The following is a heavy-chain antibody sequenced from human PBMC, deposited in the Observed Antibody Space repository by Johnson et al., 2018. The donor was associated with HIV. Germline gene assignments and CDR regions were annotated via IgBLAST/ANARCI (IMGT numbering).Heavy chain of an antibody. CDR2: ISGGST. V-gene: IGHV3-38-3*01. Sequence: VQLVESRGVLVQPGGSLRLSCAASGFTVSSNEMSWVRQAPGKGLEWVSSISGGSTYYADSRNGRFTISRDNSKNTLYLQMNSLRAEDTAVYYCARADSSSSPWMGLDIWGQGTMVTVSS. D-gene: IGHD6-13*01. J-gene: IGHJ3*02. CDR3: ARADSSSSPWMGLDI. CDR1: GFTVSSNE.